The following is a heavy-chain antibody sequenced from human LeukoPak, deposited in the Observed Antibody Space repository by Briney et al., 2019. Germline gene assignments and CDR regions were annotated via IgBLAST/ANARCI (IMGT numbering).Heavy chain of an antibody. J-gene: IGHJ3*02. D-gene: IGHD3-16*01. CDR3: AREMGAGDAFDI. Sequence: GGSLRLSCAASGFTFSSYSMNWVRQAPGKGLEWVSSISSSSSYIYYADSVKGRFTISRDNAKNSLYLQMNSLRAEDTAVYYCAREMGAGDAFDIWGQGTMVTVSS. CDR1: GFTFSSYS. V-gene: IGHV3-21*01. CDR2: ISSSSSYI.